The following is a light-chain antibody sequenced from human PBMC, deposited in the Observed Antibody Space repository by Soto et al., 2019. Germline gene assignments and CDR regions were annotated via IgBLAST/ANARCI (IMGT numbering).Light chain of an antibody. CDR3: QQCGSSPWT. V-gene: IGKV3-20*01. Sequence: IVLTPSPATLSVSPGERATLACRASQSVGSNLAWYQQKPGQAPRLLIYAASSRATGIPDRFSGGGSGTDFTLTISRLEPEDFAVYYCQQCGSSPWTFGQGTKVDIK. CDR1: QSVGSN. CDR2: AAS. J-gene: IGKJ1*01.